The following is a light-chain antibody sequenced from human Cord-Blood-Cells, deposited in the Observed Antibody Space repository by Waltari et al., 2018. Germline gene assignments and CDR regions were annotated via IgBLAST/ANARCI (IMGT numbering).Light chain of an antibody. J-gene: IGKJ1*01. Sequence: DIQMTQSPSSLSASVGDRVTITCRASQSISSYLNWYQQKPGKAPKLLIYAASSLQSGVTSRFSDSGSGTDFTLTISSLQPEDFATYYCQQSYSTLWTFGQGTKVEIK. CDR1: QSISSY. V-gene: IGKV1-39*01. CDR2: AAS. CDR3: QQSYSTLWT.